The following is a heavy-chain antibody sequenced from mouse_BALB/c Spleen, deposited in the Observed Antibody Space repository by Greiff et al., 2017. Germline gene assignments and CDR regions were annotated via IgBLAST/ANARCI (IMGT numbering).Heavy chain of an antibody. D-gene: IGHD2-10*02. CDR3: ARHKYGNFYAMDY. Sequence: EVKLEESGGGLVKPGGSLKLSCAASGFAFSSYDMSWVRQTPEKRLEWVAYISSGGGSTYYPDTVKGRFTISRDNAKNTLYLQMSSLKSEDTAMYYCARHKYGNFYAMDYWGQGTSVTVSS. J-gene: IGHJ4*01. CDR1: GFAFSSYD. CDR2: ISSGGGST. V-gene: IGHV5-12-1*01.